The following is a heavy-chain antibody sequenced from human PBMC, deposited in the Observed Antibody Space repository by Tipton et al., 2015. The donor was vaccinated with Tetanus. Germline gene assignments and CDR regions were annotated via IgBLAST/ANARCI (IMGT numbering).Heavy chain of an antibody. J-gene: IGHJ2*01. D-gene: IGHD5-18*01. V-gene: IGHV4-39*01. Sequence: GLVKPSETLSLTCTVSGSSITSTTHYWGWIRQAPGKGLEWIGIIYYSGSTYYNASLRSRVTISVDTPKNQFSLKLTSLTVADTAVYYCARGGSYSYGPRGFDLWGRGTLVTVSS. CDR2: IYYSGST. CDR1: GSSITSTTHY. CDR3: ARGGSYSYGPRGFDL.